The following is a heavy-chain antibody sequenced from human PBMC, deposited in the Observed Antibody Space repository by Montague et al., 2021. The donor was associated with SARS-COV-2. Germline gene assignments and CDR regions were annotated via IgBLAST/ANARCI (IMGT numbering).Heavy chain of an antibody. J-gene: IGHJ6*02. Sequence: ETLSLTCAVDGGSLSGYYWGWIRQPPEKGLEWIGEINQGANTXXXPSXXXPVTISMDTSKNQCSLEMTSVTAADTATYYCASGIYPSGSYYNRYYYGLNIWGRGTTVIVSS. D-gene: IGHD3-10*01. CDR2: INQGANT. CDR1: GGSLSGYY. V-gene: IGHV4-34*01. CDR3: ASGIYPSGSYYNRYYYGLNI.